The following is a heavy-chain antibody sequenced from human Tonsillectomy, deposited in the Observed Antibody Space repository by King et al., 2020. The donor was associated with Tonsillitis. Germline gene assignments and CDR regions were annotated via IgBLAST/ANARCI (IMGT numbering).Heavy chain of an antibody. Sequence: QLQESGPGLVKPSETLSLTCTVSGYSISSGYYWGWIRQSPGKGLEWIGSMFHSGKTYYNSSLKSRVTISVDTPKNRFSLNLTSVTAADTAVYYCARHSLPAEIMGTWFDFWGQGTLVTVSS. CDR2: MFHSGKT. J-gene: IGHJ5*01. V-gene: IGHV4-38-2*02. CDR3: ARHSLPAEIMGTWFDF. CDR1: GYSISSGYY. D-gene: IGHD2-8*01.